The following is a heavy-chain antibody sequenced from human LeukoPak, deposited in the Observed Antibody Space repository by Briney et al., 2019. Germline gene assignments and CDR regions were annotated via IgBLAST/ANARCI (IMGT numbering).Heavy chain of an antibody. CDR2: ISASGVST. V-gene: IGHV3-23*01. J-gene: IGHJ4*02. Sequence: GGSLRLSCAASGFTFTDYAMNWVRQAPGKGLEWVSAISASGVSTYYADSVKGRFTISRDNSKNTLYLQMNSLRAEDTAVYYCAKVVWTGSPDYWGQGTLVTVSS. CDR1: GFTFTDYA. CDR3: AKVVWTGSPDY. D-gene: IGHD3/OR15-3a*01.